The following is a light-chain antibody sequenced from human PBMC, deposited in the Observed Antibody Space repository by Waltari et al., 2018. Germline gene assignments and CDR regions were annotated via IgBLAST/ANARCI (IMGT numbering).Light chain of an antibody. CDR3: QAWDSNRYVI. CDR1: QLGNKY. CDR2: QDN. Sequence: SYELTQSPSLSVSPGQTASITCSGDQLGNKYISWYQQKPGQSPVLLIFQDNMRPSGMPERFSGSNSGNTATLTISGTQAVDEADYYCQAWDSNRYVIFGGGTKLTVL. V-gene: IGLV3-1*01. J-gene: IGLJ2*01.